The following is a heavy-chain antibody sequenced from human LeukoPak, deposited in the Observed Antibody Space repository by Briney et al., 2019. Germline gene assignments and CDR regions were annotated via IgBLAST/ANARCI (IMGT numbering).Heavy chain of an antibody. CDR2: IYDSGST. CDR1: GGYLGSHY. J-gene: IGHJ4*02. CDR3: ARGGVLKSVDY. D-gene: IGHD3-16*01. V-gene: IGHV4-59*11. Sequence: SETLSLTCTVSGGYLGSHYWTWIRQPPGKGLEWIGYIYDSGSTYYHPSLKSRVTISVDTSNNQFSLRLSSATAADTAVYYCARGGVLKSVDYWGQGTLVTVSS.